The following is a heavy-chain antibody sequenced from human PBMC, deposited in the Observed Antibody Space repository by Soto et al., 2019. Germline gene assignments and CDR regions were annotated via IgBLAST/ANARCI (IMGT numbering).Heavy chain of an antibody. CDR2: ISAKTGNT. CDR1: GYTFSNYG. CDR3: ARVIVRHGAYDFQGS. Sequence: ASVKVSCKTSGYTFSNYGITWVRQAPGQGLEWVGWISAKTGNTKYAQNFQGRVTMTADTSTSTASMELESLRSDDTAVYYRARVIVRHGAYDFQGSWGQGTL. V-gene: IGHV1-18*01. J-gene: IGHJ5*02. D-gene: IGHD5-12*01.